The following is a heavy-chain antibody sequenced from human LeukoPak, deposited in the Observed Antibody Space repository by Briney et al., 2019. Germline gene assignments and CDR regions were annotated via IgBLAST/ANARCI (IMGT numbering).Heavy chain of an antibody. J-gene: IGHJ4*02. D-gene: IGHD3-3*01. Sequence: SETLSLTCTVSGGSISSGGYYWSWIRQHPGKGLEWIGYIYYSGSTYYNPSLKSRVTISVDTSKNQFSLKLSSVTAADTAVYYCARGRVANGLDFDYWGQGTLVTVSS. CDR1: GGSISSGGYY. CDR3: ARGRVANGLDFDY. CDR2: IYYSGST. V-gene: IGHV4-31*03.